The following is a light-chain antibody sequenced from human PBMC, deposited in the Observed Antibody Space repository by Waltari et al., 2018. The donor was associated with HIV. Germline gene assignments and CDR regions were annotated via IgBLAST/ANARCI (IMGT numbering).Light chain of an antibody. CDR3: QAWDSSTASV. CDR2: QDS. Sequence: SYELTQPPSVSVSPGQTASITCSGDKLGDKYACWYQQKPGQSPVLVIYQDSKRPSGIPERFSGSNSGNTATLTIGGTQAMDEADYYCQAWDSSTASVFGTGTKVTVL. V-gene: IGLV3-1*01. J-gene: IGLJ1*01. CDR1: KLGDKY.